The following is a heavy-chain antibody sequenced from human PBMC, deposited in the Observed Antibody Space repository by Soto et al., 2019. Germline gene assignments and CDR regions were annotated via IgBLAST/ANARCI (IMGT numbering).Heavy chain of an antibody. V-gene: IGHV4-61*01. CDR2: IYYSGTT. CDR3: ARAXCSSTSCYTGYYYGMDV. D-gene: IGHD2-2*02. CDR1: GGSVSGGSYY. J-gene: IGHJ6*02. Sequence: SETLSLTCTVSGGSVSGGSYYWSWIRQPPGKGLEWIGYIYYSGTTNYNPSLKSRVTISMNTSKNQFSLNLSSVTAADTAVYYCARAXCSSTSCYTGYYYGMDVWGQGTTVTVSS.